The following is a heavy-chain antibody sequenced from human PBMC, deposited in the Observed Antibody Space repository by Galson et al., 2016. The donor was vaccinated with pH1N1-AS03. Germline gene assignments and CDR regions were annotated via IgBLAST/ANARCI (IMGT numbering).Heavy chain of an antibody. CDR3: ARAIGAAGSA. CDR2: IKEDGSVK. D-gene: IGHD6-13*01. Sequence: SLRLSCAGSGFTFSSYWMSWVRQAPGKGLEWVANIKEDGSVKYYVDSVKGRFTISRDNAKNSVYLKMNSLRADDTAVYYCARAIGAAGSAWGQGTLVTVSS. V-gene: IGHV3-7*03. CDR1: GFTFSSYW. J-gene: IGHJ4*02.